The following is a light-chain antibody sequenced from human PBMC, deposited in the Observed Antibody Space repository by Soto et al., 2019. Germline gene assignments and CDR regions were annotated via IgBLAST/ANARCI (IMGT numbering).Light chain of an antibody. CDR1: TSNIGSNH. CDR2: DDN. V-gene: IGLV1-51*01. Sequence: QSVLTQPPSASGTPGQRVTISCSGSTSNIGSNHVYWYQQLPGTAPKLLIYDDNKRPSGIPDRFSGSKSGTSATLGITGFQTGDEADYYCGSWDSSLSAYVFGTGTKLTVL. CDR3: GSWDSSLSAYV. J-gene: IGLJ1*01.